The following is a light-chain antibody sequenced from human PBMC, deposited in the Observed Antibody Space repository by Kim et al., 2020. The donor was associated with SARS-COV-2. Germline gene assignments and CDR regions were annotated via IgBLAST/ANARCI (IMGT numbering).Light chain of an antibody. CDR1: QSWSSR. Sequence: SVSPGERATLSCRASQSWSSRLAWFQQKPGKAPRLLIYDTFIRATDIPARFSGSGSGTDFTLTISSLESEDFAVYYCQQYNTWPLTFGGGTKLGIK. CDR2: DTF. CDR3: QQYNTWPLT. V-gene: IGKV3-15*01. J-gene: IGKJ4*01.